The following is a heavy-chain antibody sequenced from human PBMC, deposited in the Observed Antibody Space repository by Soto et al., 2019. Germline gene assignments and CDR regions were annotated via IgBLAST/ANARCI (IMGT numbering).Heavy chain of an antibody. D-gene: IGHD1-26*01. CDR2: ISSSSSTI. V-gene: IGHV3-48*02. CDR1: GFTFSSYS. CDR3: ARAGQALYCWYSDL. Sequence: GGSLRLSCAASGFTFSSYSMNWVRQAPGKGLEWVPYISSSSSTIYYAGSVKGRFTFSRGNAKMSLYMQMNSLRDEDSAVYYCARAGQALYCWYSDLWGRGTLVTVSS. J-gene: IGHJ2*01.